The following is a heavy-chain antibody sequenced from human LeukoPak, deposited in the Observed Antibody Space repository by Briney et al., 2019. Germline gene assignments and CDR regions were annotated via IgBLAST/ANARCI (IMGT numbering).Heavy chain of an antibody. V-gene: IGHV4-39*01. CDR2: IYYSGST. J-gene: IGHJ4*02. D-gene: IGHD3-22*01. CDR1: GGSISSSSYY. CDR3: ARPVYYYDSSGYYGYFDY. Sequence: PSETLSLTCTVSGGSISSSSYYWGWIRQPPGKGLEWIGSIYYSGSTYYNPSLKSRVTISVDTSKNQFSLKLSSVTAADTAVYYCARPVYYYDSSGYYGYFDYWGQGTLVTVSS.